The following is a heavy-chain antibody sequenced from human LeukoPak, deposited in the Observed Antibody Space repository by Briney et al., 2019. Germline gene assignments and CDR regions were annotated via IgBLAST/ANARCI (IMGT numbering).Heavy chain of an antibody. CDR3: ARSGVGYFYDNTGYYPLDY. J-gene: IGHJ4*02. CDR1: GGTFSSYA. V-gene: IGHV1-18*01. CDR2: ISAYTGNT. D-gene: IGHD3-22*01. Sequence: ASVKVSYKASGGTFSSYAISWVRQAPGQGLEWMGGISAYTGNTNYAQNFQGRVTMTADTSTSTAFMELRSLRSDDTAVYYCARSGVGYFYDNTGYYPLDYWGQGTLVTVSS.